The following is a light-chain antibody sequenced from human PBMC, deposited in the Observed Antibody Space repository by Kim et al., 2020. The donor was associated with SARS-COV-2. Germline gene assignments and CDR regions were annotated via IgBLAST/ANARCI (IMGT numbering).Light chain of an antibody. CDR3: AVWDDSLNGWV. CDR2: SNN. Sequence: GQRVTISCYGSRTNIGSNTVNWYQQLPGTAPKLLIYSNNLRPSGIPDRFSGSKSGTSASLAISGLQSEDEADYYCAVWDDSLNGWVFGGGTQLTVL. V-gene: IGLV1-44*01. CDR1: RTNIGSNT. J-gene: IGLJ3*02.